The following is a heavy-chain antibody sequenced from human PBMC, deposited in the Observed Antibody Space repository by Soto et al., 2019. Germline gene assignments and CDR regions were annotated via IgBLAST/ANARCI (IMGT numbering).Heavy chain of an antibody. J-gene: IGHJ4*02. CDR1: GFTFSDYV. CDR3: AKSLRGAILTAGGPAGY. D-gene: IGHD3-9*01. CDR2: ISGSGGST. V-gene: IGHV3-23*01. Sequence: EVQLLESGGGLVQPGGSLRLSCAASGFTFSDYVMSWARQAPGKGLEWVSTISGSGGSTYYADSAKGRVTISRDNSKNTLSLQMNSLRAEDTAVYYCAKSLRGAILTAGGPAGYWGQGTLVTVSS.